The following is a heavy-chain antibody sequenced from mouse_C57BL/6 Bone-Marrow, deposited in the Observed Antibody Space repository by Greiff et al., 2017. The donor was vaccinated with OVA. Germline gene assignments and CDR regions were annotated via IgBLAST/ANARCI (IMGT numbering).Heavy chain of an antibody. Sequence: QVQLQQPGAELVRPGSSVKLSCKASGYTFTSYWMDWVKQRPGQGLEWIGNIYPSDSETHYNQKFKDKATLTVDKYSSTAYLQLSSLTSEDSAVYYCASALPDYGSSYGFAYWGQGTLVTVSA. D-gene: IGHD1-1*01. J-gene: IGHJ3*01. CDR1: GYTFTSYW. CDR3: ASALPDYGSSYGFAY. V-gene: IGHV1-61*01. CDR2: IYPSDSET.